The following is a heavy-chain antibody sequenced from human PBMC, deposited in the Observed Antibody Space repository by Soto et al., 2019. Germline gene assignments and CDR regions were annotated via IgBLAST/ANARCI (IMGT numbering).Heavy chain of an antibody. Sequence: GGSLRLSCAASGFTFSGSAMHWVRQASGKGLEWVGRIRSKANSYATAYAASVKGRFTISRDDSKNTAYLQMNSLKTEDTAVYYCTRHAGCTNGVCRGSDYWGQGTLVTVSS. D-gene: IGHD2-8*01. V-gene: IGHV3-73*01. CDR1: GFTFSGSA. CDR2: IRSKANSYAT. J-gene: IGHJ4*02. CDR3: TRHAGCTNGVCRGSDY.